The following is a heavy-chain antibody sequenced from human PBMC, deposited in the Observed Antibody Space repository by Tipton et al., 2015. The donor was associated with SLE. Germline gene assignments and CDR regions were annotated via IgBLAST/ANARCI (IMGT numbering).Heavy chain of an antibody. CDR2: VYRDGRT. Sequence: TLSLTCSVSNFDVSASYYWGWVRQPPEHGLAWLGSVYRDGRTLYNPSLNSRLTISIDTSKNQFSLRLESSTAADTAVYFCARQSFGGSWEFDYWGQGALVTVSS. CDR1: NFDVSASYY. J-gene: IGHJ4*02. V-gene: IGHV4-38-2*01. D-gene: IGHD2-15*01. CDR3: ARQSFGGSWEFDY.